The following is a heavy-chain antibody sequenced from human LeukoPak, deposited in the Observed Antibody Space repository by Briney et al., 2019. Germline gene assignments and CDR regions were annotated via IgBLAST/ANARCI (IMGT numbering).Heavy chain of an antibody. J-gene: IGHJ6*04. V-gene: IGHV3-30-3*01. CDR1: GFTFSSYA. D-gene: IGHD6-13*01. CDR2: ISHDGTTK. Sequence: GGSLRLSCAASGFTFSSYAMHWVRQAPGKGPEWVTVISHDGTTKYYADSVKSRFTISRDNSKNTLYLQMNSLRAEDTAVYYCAREGGVAAAGNYYYGMDVWGKGTTVTVSS. CDR3: AREGGVAAAGNYYYGMDV.